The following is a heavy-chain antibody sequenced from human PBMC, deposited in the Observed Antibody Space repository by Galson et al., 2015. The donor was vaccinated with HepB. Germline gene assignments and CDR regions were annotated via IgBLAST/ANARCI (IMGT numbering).Heavy chain of an antibody. V-gene: IGHV3-66*01. CDR3: AFPRPFYAFDI. CDR1: GFTFSSYA. J-gene: IGHJ3*02. CDR2: IYSGGST. Sequence: SLRLSCAASGFTFSSYAMHWVRQAPGKGLEWVSVIYSGGSTYYADSVKGRFTISRDNFKNTLYLQMNSLRAEDTAVYYCAFPRPFYAFDIWGQGTMVTVSS.